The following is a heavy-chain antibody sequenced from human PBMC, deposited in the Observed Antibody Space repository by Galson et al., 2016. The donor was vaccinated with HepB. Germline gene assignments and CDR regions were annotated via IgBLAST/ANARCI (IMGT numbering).Heavy chain of an antibody. V-gene: IGHV3-33*01. CDR1: GFAFSSHG. Sequence: SLRLSCAASGFAFSSHGLYWVRQAPGKGLEWVSVIWSDGSNKYYADSVKGRFTISRDNSKNTLYLQMNSLRAEDTAVYYCARMHLALDYWGQGTLVTVSS. CDR3: ARMHLALDY. CDR2: IWSDGSNK. J-gene: IGHJ4*02.